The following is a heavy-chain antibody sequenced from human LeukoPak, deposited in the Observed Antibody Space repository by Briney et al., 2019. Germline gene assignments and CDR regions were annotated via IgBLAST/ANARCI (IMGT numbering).Heavy chain of an antibody. D-gene: IGHD1-1*01. CDR3: ARHGDRYNWNDRGIYY. J-gene: IGHJ4*02. CDR1: GYSFTGYW. CDR2: IYPGDSDT. Sequence: GESLKISCKGSGYSFTGYWIGWVRQMPGKGLKWMGIIYPGDSDTRYSPSFQGQVTISADKSISTAYLQRSSLKASDTAMYYCARHGDRYNWNDRGIYYWGQGTLVTVSS. V-gene: IGHV5-51*01.